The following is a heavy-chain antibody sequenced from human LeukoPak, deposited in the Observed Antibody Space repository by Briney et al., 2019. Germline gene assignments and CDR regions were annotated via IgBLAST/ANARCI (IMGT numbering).Heavy chain of an antibody. V-gene: IGHV3-21*01. Sequence: PGGSLRLSRVASGFIFTSFGMNWVRQAPGKGLEWVSSITHGGQIYYADSVKGRFTISRDNTKNSVYLQMDNLRDDDTAVYFCARDDRYGSGTLGKRFDPWGQGTLVSVSS. CDR1: GFIFTSFG. J-gene: IGHJ5*02. CDR2: ITHGGQI. D-gene: IGHD3-10*01. CDR3: ARDDRYGSGTLGKRFDP.